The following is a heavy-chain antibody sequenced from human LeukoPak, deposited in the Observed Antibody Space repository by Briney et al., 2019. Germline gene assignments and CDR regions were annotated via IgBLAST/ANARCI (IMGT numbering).Heavy chain of an antibody. Sequence: SETLSLTCGVSGRSITSTNYWTWVRQPPGKGLEWIGEVNLQGSTNYNPSLMGRVAISGDMSENHISLQLTSVTAADTAVYYCARGGGPYRALDYSGQGTLVTVSS. CDR2: VNLQGST. CDR3: ARGGGPYRALDY. J-gene: IGHJ4*02. V-gene: IGHV4-4*02. CDR1: GRSITSTNY.